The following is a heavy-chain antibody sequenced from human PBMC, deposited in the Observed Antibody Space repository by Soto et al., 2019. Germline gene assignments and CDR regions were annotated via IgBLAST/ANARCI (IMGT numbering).Heavy chain of an antibody. CDR3: ARSYTAMFTYYYYYGMDV. CDR1: GYTFTSYA. CDR2: INAGNGNT. Sequence: ASVKVSCKASGYTFTSYAMHWVRQAPGQRLEWMGWINAGNGNTKYSQKFQGRVTITRDTSASTAYMELSSLRSEDTAVYYCARSYTAMFTYYYYYGMDVWGQGTTVTVSS. V-gene: IGHV1-3*01. J-gene: IGHJ6*02. D-gene: IGHD5-18*01.